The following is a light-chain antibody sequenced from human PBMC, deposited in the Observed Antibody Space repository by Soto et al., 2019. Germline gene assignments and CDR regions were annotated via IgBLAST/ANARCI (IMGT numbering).Light chain of an antibody. Sequence: QSALTQPASVSGSPGQSITISCTGTSSDIENYNVVSWYQQHPGKAPKFIIYEVNKRPSGVSDRFSGSKSGNTASLTISGLQAEDEADYYCCLGGSTWVFGGGTKVTVL. V-gene: IGLV2-23*02. J-gene: IGLJ3*02. CDR2: EVN. CDR3: CLGGSTWV. CDR1: SSDIENYNV.